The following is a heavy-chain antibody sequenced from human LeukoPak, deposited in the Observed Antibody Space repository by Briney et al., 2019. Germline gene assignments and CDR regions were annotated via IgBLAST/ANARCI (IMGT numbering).Heavy chain of an antibody. CDR2: ITSSGTNT. CDR1: GFTFSDYY. Sequence: PGGSLRLSCAASGFTFSDYYMSWIRQAPGKGLEWVSYITSSGTNTHYADSVKGRFTISRDNAKNSLYLQMNSLRAEDTAVYYCARDSSGTDLFEYWGQGTLVTVSS. D-gene: IGHD1-26*01. CDR3: ARDSSGTDLFEY. V-gene: IGHV3-11*06. J-gene: IGHJ4*02.